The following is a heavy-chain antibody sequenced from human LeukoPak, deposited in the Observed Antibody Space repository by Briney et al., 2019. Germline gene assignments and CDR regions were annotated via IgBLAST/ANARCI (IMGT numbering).Heavy chain of an antibody. D-gene: IGHD1-26*01. J-gene: IGHJ4*02. V-gene: IGHV3-15*01. CDR2: IKAKAHGGTI. CDR3: TTDGVGVEGATHDN. Sequence: PGGSLRLSCAASGFTFINAWMAWVRQAPGKGLEWVGRIKAKAHGGTIEYAAPVKGRFTISRDDSKNALYLQMNSLKTEDTAVYYCTTDGVGVEGATHDNWGQGTLVSVSS. CDR1: GFTFINAW.